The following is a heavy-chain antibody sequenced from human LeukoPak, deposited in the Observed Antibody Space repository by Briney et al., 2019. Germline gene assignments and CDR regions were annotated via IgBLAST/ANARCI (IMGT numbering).Heavy chain of an antibody. CDR2: FYHGGDT. Sequence: SETLSLTCGASDFSISSAYYWGWIRQPPGKGLEWIGSFYHGGDTYYNPSLKSRVTITVDTPKNQFSLKLRSVTAADTAVYYCAGGIVGVHAYWGQGILVTVSS. CDR1: DFSISSAYY. D-gene: IGHD1-26*01. CDR3: AGGIVGVHAY. J-gene: IGHJ4*02. V-gene: IGHV4-38-2*01.